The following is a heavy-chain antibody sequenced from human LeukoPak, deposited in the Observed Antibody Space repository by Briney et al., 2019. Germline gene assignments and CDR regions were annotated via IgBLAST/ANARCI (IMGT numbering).Heavy chain of an antibody. V-gene: IGHV3-74*01. D-gene: IGHD5-24*01. CDR2: IKYDGSYT. J-gene: IGHJ4*02. CDR3: VRDGDAYNFDF. CDR1: GFTLSLAW. Sequence: GGSLRLSCATSGFTLSLAWMHWVRQAPGKGLEWVSRIKYDGSYTNYADPVKGRFTISRDNARNTLSLHMISLRAEDTAVYFCVRDGDAYNFDFWGQGVLVTVSS.